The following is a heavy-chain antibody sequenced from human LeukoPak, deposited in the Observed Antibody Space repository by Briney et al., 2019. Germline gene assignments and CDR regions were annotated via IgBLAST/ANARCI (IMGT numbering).Heavy chain of an antibody. CDR3: AKDPPRRYYGSGSYSDY. J-gene: IGHJ4*02. V-gene: IGHV3-72*01. D-gene: IGHD3-10*01. Sequence: GGSLRLSCAASGFTFSDHYMDWVRQAPGKGLEWVGRTRNKARSYTTDYAASVKGRFTISRDDSRNSLYLQMTSLRAEDTAVYYCAKDPPRRYYGSGSYSDYWGQGTLVTVSS. CDR1: GFTFSDHY. CDR2: TRNKARSYTT.